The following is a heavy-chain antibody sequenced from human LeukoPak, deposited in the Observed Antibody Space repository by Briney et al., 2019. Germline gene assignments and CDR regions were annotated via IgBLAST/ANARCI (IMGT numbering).Heavy chain of an antibody. J-gene: IGHJ4*02. D-gene: IGHD3-16*02. CDR2: IRYDGTEQ. CDR3: ARDIWLEQNRFFDY. Sequence: PGGSLRLSCAGSGFTFSRYGIHWVRQAPGKGLEWVSVIRYDGTEQSYADSVKGRFTISRDNSKNTVYLQMNSLRDEDTATYYCARDIWLEQNRFFDYWGQGTLVTVSS. CDR1: GFTFSRYG. V-gene: IGHV3-33*01.